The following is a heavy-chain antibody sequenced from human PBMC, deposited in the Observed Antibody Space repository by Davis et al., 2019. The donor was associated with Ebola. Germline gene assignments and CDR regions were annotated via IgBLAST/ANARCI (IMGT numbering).Heavy chain of an antibody. CDR2: IYYSGST. CDR1: GGSISSYY. D-gene: IGHD2-15*01. V-gene: IGHV4-59*01. J-gene: IGHJ4*02. CDR3: ARRYFSGGSCYFAY. Sequence: SETLSLTCTVSGGSISSYYWSWIRQPPGKGLEWIGYIYYSGSTNYNPSLKSRVTISVDTSKNQFSLKLSSVTAADTAVYYCARRYFSGGSCYFAYWGQGNLVTVSS.